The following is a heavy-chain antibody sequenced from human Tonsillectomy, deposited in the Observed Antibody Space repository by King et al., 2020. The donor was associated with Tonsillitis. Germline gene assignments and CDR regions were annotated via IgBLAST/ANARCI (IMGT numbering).Heavy chain of an antibody. CDR2: ISYDVTNK. V-gene: IGHV3-30-3*01. CDR3: ERDIVGRAAAGDY. Sequence: VQLVESGGGVVQPGRSLRLSCAASGFTFNSYTMHWVRQAPGKGLEWVAVISYDVTNKYYADSVKGRFTISRDNSKNTLYLQMNSLRAEDTAVYYCERDIVGRAAAGDYWGQGTLVTVSS. D-gene: IGHD2-21*01. J-gene: IGHJ4*02. CDR1: GFTFNSYT.